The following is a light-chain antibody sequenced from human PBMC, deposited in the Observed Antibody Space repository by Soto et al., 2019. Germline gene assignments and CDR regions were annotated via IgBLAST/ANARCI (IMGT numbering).Light chain of an antibody. Sequence: DIQLTQSPSFLSASVGDRVTITCRASQDINTYLAWYQQKPGKAPKLLIFAASTLQNGVPSRFSGSGSGTEFTVTITSLQPEDFATYYDQQRKSYPITFGQGTRLEIK. CDR3: QQRKSYPIT. CDR1: QDINTY. V-gene: IGKV1-9*01. J-gene: IGKJ5*01. CDR2: AAS.